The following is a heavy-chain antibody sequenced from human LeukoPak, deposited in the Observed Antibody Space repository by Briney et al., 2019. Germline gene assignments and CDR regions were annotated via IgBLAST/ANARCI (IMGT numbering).Heavy chain of an antibody. Sequence: ASVKVSCKASGYTFTSYYMHWVRQAPGQGLEWMGIINPSGGSTSYAQKFQGRVTMTRDTSTSTVYMELSRLRSEDTAVYYCARSYYYGSGSYYNFDYWGQGTLVTVSS. CDR1: GYTFTSYY. CDR2: INPSGGST. J-gene: IGHJ4*02. CDR3: ARSYYYGSGSYYNFDY. D-gene: IGHD3-10*01. V-gene: IGHV1-46*03.